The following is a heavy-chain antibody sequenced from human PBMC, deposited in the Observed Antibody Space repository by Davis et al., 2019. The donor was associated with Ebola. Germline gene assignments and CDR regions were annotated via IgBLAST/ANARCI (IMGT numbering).Heavy chain of an antibody. D-gene: IGHD6-6*01. Sequence: GESLKISCTVSGFTFGDYGMSWVRQAPGKGLEWVGFIRSKAYGGKTEYAASVKGRFTISRDDSKSIAYLQMNSLKTEDTAVYYCTRTGGAGIAARRYYGMDVWGQGTTVTVSS. CDR1: GFTFGDYG. CDR3: TRTGGAGIAARRYYGMDV. V-gene: IGHV3-49*04. CDR2: IRSKAYGGKT. J-gene: IGHJ6*02.